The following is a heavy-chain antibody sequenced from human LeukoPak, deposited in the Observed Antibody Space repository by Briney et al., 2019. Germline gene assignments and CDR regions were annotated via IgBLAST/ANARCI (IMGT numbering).Heavy chain of an antibody. Sequence: GGSLRLSCAASGFTFSSYSMNWVRQAPGKGLEWVSSISSSSSYIYHADSVKGRFTISRDNAKNSLYLQMNSLRAEDTAVYYCASSFWSGYYGYWGQGTLVTVSS. CDR3: ASSFWSGYYGY. J-gene: IGHJ4*02. D-gene: IGHD3-3*01. CDR2: ISSSSSYI. V-gene: IGHV3-21*01. CDR1: GFTFSSYS.